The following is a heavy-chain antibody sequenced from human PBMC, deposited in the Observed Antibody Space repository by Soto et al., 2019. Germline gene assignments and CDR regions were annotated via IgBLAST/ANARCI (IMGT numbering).Heavy chain of an antibody. Sequence: SVKVSCKASGGTFSSYAISWERQAPGQGLEWMGGIIPIFGTANYAQKFQGRVTITADESTSTAYMELSSLRSEDTAVYYCARDLRYCSSTSCYKYYGMDVWGQGTTVTVSS. CDR2: IIPIFGTA. D-gene: IGHD2-2*02. CDR3: ARDLRYCSSTSCYKYYGMDV. CDR1: GGTFSSYA. V-gene: IGHV1-69*13. J-gene: IGHJ6*02.